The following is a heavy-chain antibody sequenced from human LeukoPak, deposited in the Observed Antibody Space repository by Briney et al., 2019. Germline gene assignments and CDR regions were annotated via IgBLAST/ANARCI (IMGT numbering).Heavy chain of an antibody. V-gene: IGHV4-39*01. Sequence: PSETLSLTCTVSGGSISISSYYWGWIRQPPGKGLESIGSIYYSGSTYYNPSLKSRVTISVDTSKNQFSLKLSSVTAADTAVYYCARRTVTTIWHWGQGTLVTVSS. D-gene: IGHD4-17*01. CDR1: GGSISISSYY. CDR2: IYYSGST. J-gene: IGHJ4*02. CDR3: ARRTVTTIWH.